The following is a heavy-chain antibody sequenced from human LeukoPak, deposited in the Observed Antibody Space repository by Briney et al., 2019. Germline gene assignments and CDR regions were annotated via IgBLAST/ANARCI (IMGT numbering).Heavy chain of an antibody. CDR1: GFTFSSYA. J-gene: IGHJ4*02. D-gene: IGHD2-2*01. CDR3: AKDRPCSITSCYDLDY. CDR2: ISGSGGST. Sequence: GGSLRLSCAASGFTFSSYAMSWVRQAPGKGLEWVSAISGSGGSTYYADSVKGRFTISRDNSKNTLYLQMNSLRAEDTAVYYCAKDRPCSITSCYDLDYWGQGTLVTVSS. V-gene: IGHV3-23*01.